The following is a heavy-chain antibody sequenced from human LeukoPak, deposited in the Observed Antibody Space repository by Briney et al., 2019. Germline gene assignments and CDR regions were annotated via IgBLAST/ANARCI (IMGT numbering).Heavy chain of an antibody. V-gene: IGHV3-30*18. J-gene: IGHJ4*02. Sequence: GGSLRLSCAASGFTFSSYGMHWVRQAPGKGLEWVAVISYDGSNKYYADSVKGRFTISRDNSKNTLYLQMNSLRAEDTAVYCCAKLALVGAEDYWGQGTLVTVSS. CDR3: AKLALVGAEDY. D-gene: IGHD1-26*01. CDR2: ISYDGSNK. CDR1: GFTFSSYG.